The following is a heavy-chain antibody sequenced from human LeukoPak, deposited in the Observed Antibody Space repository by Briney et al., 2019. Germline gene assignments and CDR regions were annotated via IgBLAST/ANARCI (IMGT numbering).Heavy chain of an antibody. CDR2: ITASGGNT. CDR3: AKGNGYSYGRYYFDY. CDR1: GFTFSSYA. J-gene: IGHJ4*02. V-gene: IGHV3-23*01. Sequence: GGSLRLSCAASGFTFSSYAMGWVRQAPGKGLEWVSAITASGGNTYYADSVKGRFTISRGNSKNTLYLQVNSLRAEDTAVYYCAKGNGYSYGRYYFDYWGQGTLVTVSS. D-gene: IGHD5-18*01.